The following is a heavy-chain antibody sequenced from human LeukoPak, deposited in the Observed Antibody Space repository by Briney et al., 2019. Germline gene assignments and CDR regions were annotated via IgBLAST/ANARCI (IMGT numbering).Heavy chain of an antibody. J-gene: IGHJ4*02. V-gene: IGHV3-74*01. CDR1: GFTFSSYW. D-gene: IGHD3-22*01. CDR3: ARDLELVYYDSSGYDY. Sequence: GGSLRLSCAASGFTFSSYWMHWVSQVPGKGLVWVSRINSDGSNTRYAESVEGRFTISRDNAKNTLYLQMNSLRAEDTAVYYCARDLELVYYDSSGYDYWGQGTLVIVSS. CDR2: INSDGSNT.